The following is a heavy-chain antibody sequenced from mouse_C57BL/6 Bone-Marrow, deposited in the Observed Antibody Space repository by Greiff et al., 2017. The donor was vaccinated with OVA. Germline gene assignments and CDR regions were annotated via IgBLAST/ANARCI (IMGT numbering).Heavy chain of an antibody. Sequence: QVQLQQSGPELVKPGASVKISCKASGYSFTSYYIHWVKQRPGQGLEWIGWIYPGSGNTKYNEKFKGKATLTADTSSSTAYMQLSSLTSEDSAVYYCARALIYYCGRYAMDYWGQGTSVTVSS. CDR2: IYPGSGNT. CDR1: GYSFTSYY. V-gene: IGHV1-66*01. D-gene: IGHD1-1*01. J-gene: IGHJ4*01. CDR3: ARALIYYCGRYAMDY.